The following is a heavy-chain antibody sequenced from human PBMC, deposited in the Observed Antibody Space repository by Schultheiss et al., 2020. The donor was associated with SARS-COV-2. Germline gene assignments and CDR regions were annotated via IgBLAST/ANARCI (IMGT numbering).Heavy chain of an antibody. D-gene: IGHD2-8*01. Sequence: SETLSLTCTVSGGSISSSSYYWGWIRQPPGKGLEWIGSIYTSGSTNYNPSLKSRVTMSVDTSKNQFSLKLSSVTAADTAVYYCARKDIVLMVYPYWGQGTLVTVSS. V-gene: IGHV4-39*07. CDR1: GGSISSSSYY. CDR3: ARKDIVLMVYPY. CDR2: IYTSGST. J-gene: IGHJ4*02.